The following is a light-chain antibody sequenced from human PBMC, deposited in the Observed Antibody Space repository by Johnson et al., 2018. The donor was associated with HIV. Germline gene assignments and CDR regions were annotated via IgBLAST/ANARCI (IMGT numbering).Light chain of an antibody. CDR1: SSNIGNNY. CDR3: GTWDSSLTSGGI. V-gene: IGLV1-51*02. J-gene: IGLJ1*01. CDR2: ENN. Sequence: QSVLTQPPSVSAAPGQKVTISCSGSSSNIGNNYVSWYQQLPETAPKLLIYENNKRPSGIPDRFSASKSGASATLGITGLQTGDEADYYCGTWDSSLTSGGIFGTGTKVTVL.